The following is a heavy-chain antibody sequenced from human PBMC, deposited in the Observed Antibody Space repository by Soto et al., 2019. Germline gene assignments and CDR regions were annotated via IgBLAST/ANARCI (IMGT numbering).Heavy chain of an antibody. Sequence: EVQLVESGGDLVRPGGSLRLSCAASGFTVSSSYMSWVRQAPGKGLEWVSFIHNDNRFYADSVKGRFTISRDNSKNTVSTQMNSLRAEDTAVYQCATGMDNAKIHHWGQGTLVTVSS. CDR3: ATGMDNAKIHH. J-gene: IGHJ1*01. CDR1: GFTVSSSY. V-gene: IGHV3-66*01. D-gene: IGHD1-1*01. CDR2: IHNDNR.